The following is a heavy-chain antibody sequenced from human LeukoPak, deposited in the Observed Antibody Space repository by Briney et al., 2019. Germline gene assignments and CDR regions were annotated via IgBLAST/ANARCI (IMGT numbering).Heavy chain of an antibody. D-gene: IGHD3-22*01. Sequence: GESLKISCKGSGYSFTSYWIGWVRQMPGKGLEWMGIIYPGDSDTRYSPSLQGQVTISADKSISTAYLQWSSLKASDTAMYYCARHGGYYDSSGYYPPGDYWGQGTLVTVSS. J-gene: IGHJ4*02. CDR3: ARHGGYYDSSGYYPPGDY. CDR2: IYPGDSDT. CDR1: GYSFTSYW. V-gene: IGHV5-51*01.